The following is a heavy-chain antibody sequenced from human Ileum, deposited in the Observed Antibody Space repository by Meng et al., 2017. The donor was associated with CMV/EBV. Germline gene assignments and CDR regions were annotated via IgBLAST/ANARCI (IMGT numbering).Heavy chain of an antibody. CDR3: ARRGRYDFWSGYVFDY. J-gene: IGHJ4*02. CDR2: INHSGST. CDR1: GGSFSGYY. V-gene: IGHV4-34*01. D-gene: IGHD3-3*01. Sequence: YGGSFSGYYWRWIRQPPGKGLEWIGEINHSGSTNYNPSLKSRVTISVDTSKNQFSLKLSSVTAADTAVYYCARRGRYDFWSGYVFDYWGQGTLVTVSS.